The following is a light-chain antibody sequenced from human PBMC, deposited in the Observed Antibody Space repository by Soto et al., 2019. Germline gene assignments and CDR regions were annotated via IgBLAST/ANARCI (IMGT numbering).Light chain of an antibody. V-gene: IGKV1-33*01. CDR3: QQYDNLPLT. Sequence: DIQMTQSPSSLSASVGDRVTITCQASQDISNYLNWYQQKQGKAPKXLIYDASNLETGVPSRFSGSGSGTDFTFTISSLQPEDIETYYCQQYDNLPLTFGGGTKVDIK. J-gene: IGKJ4*01. CDR1: QDISNY. CDR2: DAS.